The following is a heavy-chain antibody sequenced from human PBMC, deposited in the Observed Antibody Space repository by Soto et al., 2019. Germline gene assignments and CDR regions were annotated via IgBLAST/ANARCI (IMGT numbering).Heavy chain of an antibody. V-gene: IGHV3-33*01. J-gene: IGHJ5*02. Sequence: QVQLVESGGGVVQPGRSLRLSCAASGFTFSSYGMHWVRQAPGKGLEWVAVIWDDGSNKYYADSVKGRFTISRDNSKNTLYLQMNSLRAEDTAVYYCARDRGLMAAAVNWFDHWGQGTLVTVSS. CDR3: ARDRGLMAAAVNWFDH. D-gene: IGHD6-13*01. CDR2: IWDDGSNK. CDR1: GFTFSSYG.